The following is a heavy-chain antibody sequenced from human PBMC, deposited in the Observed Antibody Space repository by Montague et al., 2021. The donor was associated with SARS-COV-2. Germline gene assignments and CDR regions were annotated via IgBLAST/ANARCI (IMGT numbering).Heavy chain of an antibody. Sequence: SLRLSCAASGFTFSNAWMSWVRQAPGKGLEWVGRIKSKTDGGTTDYAAPVKGRFTISRDDSKNTLYLQMNSLKTEDTAVYYCTTTLRIWFRNYYYGMDVWGQGTMVTVSS. J-gene: IGHJ6*02. CDR2: IKSKTDGGTT. CDR1: GFTFSNAW. D-gene: IGHD3-10*01. CDR3: TTTLRIWFRNYYYGMDV. V-gene: IGHV3-15*01.